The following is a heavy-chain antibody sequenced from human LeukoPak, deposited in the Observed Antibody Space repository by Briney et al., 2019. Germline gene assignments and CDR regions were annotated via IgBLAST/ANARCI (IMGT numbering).Heavy chain of an antibody. J-gene: IGHJ3*01. D-gene: IGHD4-17*01. CDR2: INSGGAP. V-gene: IGHV3-23*01. Sequence: GGSLRLSCAASGFTFSNYAVMWVRQAPGQGLEWVSAINSGGAPRYADSVKGRFTISRDNSKNMLYLQMNSLRAEDTAQYFCAGDPNGDYIGAFELWGQGTGVTVSS. CDR3: AGDPNGDYIGAFEL. CDR1: GFTFSNYA.